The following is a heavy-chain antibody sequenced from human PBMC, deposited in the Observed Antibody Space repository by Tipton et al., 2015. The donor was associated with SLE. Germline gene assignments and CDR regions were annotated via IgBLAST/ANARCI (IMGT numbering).Heavy chain of an antibody. J-gene: IGHJ3*02. V-gene: IGHV3-48*01. CDR2: ISSSSSTI. Sequence: LRLSCAASGFTFSSYSMNWVRQAPGKGLEWVSYISSSSSTIYYADSVKGRFTISRDNSKNTLYLQMNSLRAEDTAVYYCARASAYYGSGADDAFDIWGQGTMVTVSS. D-gene: IGHD3-10*01. CDR3: ARASAYYGSGADDAFDI. CDR1: GFTFSSYS.